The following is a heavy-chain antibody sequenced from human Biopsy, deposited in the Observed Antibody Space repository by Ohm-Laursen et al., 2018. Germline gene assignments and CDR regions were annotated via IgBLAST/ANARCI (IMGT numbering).Heavy chain of an antibody. J-gene: IGHJ4*02. Sequence: SLRLSCAASGFTFSTYSMSWVRQAPGKGLEWVSIIYLDGNTYYTDSVKGRFTISRDNSKNALYLQMNSSRPADTAKYYCVRGRAYWGQGTLVTVSS. V-gene: IGHV3-53*01. CDR3: VRGRAY. CDR2: IYLDGNT. CDR1: GFTFSTYS.